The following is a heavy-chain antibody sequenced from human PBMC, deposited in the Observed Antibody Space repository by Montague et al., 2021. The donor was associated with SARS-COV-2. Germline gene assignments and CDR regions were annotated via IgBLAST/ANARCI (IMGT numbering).Heavy chain of an antibody. D-gene: IGHD2-2*02. CDR3: ARDPSRQPLLYPIGDYYYGMDV. CDR1: GDSVSSGSYY. Sequence: SETLSLTCTVSGDSVSSGSYYWSWIRQPPGKGLEWIGYIYYSGSTNYNPSLKSRVTISVDTSKNQFSLKLSSVTAADTAVYYCARDPSRQPLLYPIGDYYYGMDVWGQGTTVTVS. V-gene: IGHV4-61*01. CDR2: IYYSGST. J-gene: IGHJ6*02.